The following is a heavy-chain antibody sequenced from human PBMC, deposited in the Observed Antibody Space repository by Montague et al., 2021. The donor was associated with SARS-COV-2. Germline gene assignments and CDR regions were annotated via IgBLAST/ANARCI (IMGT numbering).Heavy chain of an antibody. D-gene: IGHD3-10*02. Sequence: SETLSLTCTVSGGPISSHFWCWIRQPPGKGLEWIAYINYVGGSNYNPSLKSRVNVSVETSKNQFSLKLTSLIAAATAVYYCARATSVRGAVSWFDPWGQGILVSVSS. CDR2: INYVGGS. CDR1: GGPISSHF. V-gene: IGHV4-59*11. CDR3: ARATSVRGAVSWFDP. J-gene: IGHJ5*02.